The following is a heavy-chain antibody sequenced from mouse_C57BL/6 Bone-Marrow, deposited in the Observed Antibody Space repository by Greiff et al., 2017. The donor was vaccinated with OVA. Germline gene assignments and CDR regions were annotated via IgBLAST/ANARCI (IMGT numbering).Heavy chain of an antibody. J-gene: IGHJ1*03. CDR3: AREYTTVHWCYDV. Sequence: QVQLQESGPELVKPGASVKISCTASGYSFTSYYIHWVKQRPGQGLEWIGWIYPGSGNTKYNEKFKGKVTLTADTSSSTAYLQLSSLTSEDSAVYYCAREYTTVHWCYDVWGTGTTLTVSS. CDR1: GYSFTSYY. V-gene: IGHV1-66*01. CDR2: IYPGSGNT. D-gene: IGHD1-1*01.